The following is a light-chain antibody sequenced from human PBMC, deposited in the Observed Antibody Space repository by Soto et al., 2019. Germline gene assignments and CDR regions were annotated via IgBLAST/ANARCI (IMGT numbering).Light chain of an antibody. Sequence: DIQMTQSPSSLSASVGDRVTITCRASQGISIYLAWYQQKPGKVPKLLIYAASTLQSGVPSRFSGSGSGTDFTLTISSLQPEDVATYYCQQYNSYSFGQGTKVEIK. CDR2: AAS. J-gene: IGKJ1*01. V-gene: IGKV1-27*01. CDR1: QGISIY. CDR3: QQYNSYS.